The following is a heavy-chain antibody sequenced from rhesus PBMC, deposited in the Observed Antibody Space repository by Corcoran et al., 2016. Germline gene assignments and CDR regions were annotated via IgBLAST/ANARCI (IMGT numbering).Heavy chain of an antibody. Sequence: QGQLQESGPGLVKPSETLSLTCSVSGSSISRGYGWRLIRQPPGTGLEWIGYIGGSDGATNNNPSLKSRVTISKDTSKNQFSLKLTSVVAADTAVYYCVRHPEHANFEYRFPVWGAGVLVTVSS. CDR1: GSSISRGYG. V-gene: IGHV4-127*01. J-gene: IGHJ5-1*01. D-gene: IGHD4-17*01. CDR3: VRHPEHANFEYRFPV. CDR2: IGGSDGAT.